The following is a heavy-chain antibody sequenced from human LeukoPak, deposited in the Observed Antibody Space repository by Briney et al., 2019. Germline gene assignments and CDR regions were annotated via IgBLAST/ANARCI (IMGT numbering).Heavy chain of an antibody. CDR3: ASRKEYSTSSVFY. J-gene: IGHJ4*02. CDR2: ISVSGADT. V-gene: IGHV3-23*01. D-gene: IGHD6-6*01. CDR1: GFTFSSYV. Sequence: PGGSLRLSCAASGFTFSSYVMTWVRQAPGKGLEWLSSISVSGADTYYADSVKGRFTISRDNSKNTVSLRLNSLRAEDSAIYYCASRKEYSTSSVFYWGQGTLVTVSS.